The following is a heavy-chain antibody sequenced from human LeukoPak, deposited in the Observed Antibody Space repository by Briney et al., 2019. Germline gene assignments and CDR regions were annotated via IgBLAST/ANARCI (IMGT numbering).Heavy chain of an antibody. CDR2: ISGSGGST. V-gene: IGHV3-23*01. CDR3: AKDLDRMAYYYYMDV. J-gene: IGHJ6*03. D-gene: IGHD5-24*01. Sequence: PGGSLRLSCAASGFTFSDSYMSWVRQAPGKGLEWVSAISGSGGSTYYADSVKGRFTISRDNSKNTLYLQMNSLRAEDTAVYYCAKDLDRMAYYYYMDVWGKGTTVTISS. CDR1: GFTFSDSY.